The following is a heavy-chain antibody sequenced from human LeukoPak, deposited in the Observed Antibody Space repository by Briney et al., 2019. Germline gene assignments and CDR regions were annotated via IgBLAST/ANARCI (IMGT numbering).Heavy chain of an antibody. V-gene: IGHV3-23*01. CDR1: GFTFSSCG. CDR2: ISGSGGST. Sequence: GGSLRLSCATSGFTFSSCGMTWVRQAPGKGLEWVSAISGSGGSTYYADSVKGRFTISRDNSKNTLYLQMNSLRAEDTAVYYCAKDGVGATFYFDYWGQGTLVTVSS. CDR3: AKDGVGATFYFDY. J-gene: IGHJ4*02. D-gene: IGHD1-26*01.